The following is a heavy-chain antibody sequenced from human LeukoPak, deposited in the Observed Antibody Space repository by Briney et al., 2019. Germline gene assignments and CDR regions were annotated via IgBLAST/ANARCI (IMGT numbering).Heavy chain of an antibody. J-gene: IGHJ4*02. V-gene: IGHV1-18*01. Sequence: GAVKVSCKASGGTFSTYASSGVRQAPGQGGEGMGWSSAYNGNTNYAQKLQGSVTTTPDPSTSTAYMELRSLRSDDTAVYYCARVPPGLLWFGDDRADYWGQGTLVTVSS. D-gene: IGHD3-10*01. CDR3: ARVPPGLLWFGDDRADY. CDR2: SSAYNGNT. CDR1: GGTFSTYA.